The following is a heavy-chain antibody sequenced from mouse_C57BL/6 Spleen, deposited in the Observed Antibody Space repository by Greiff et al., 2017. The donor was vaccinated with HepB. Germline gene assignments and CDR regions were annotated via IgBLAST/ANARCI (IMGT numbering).Heavy chain of an antibody. J-gene: IGHJ2*01. CDR3: ARSDSYFDY. CDR1: GYTFTSYT. V-gene: IGHV1-4*01. CDR2: INPSSGYT. Sequence: QVQLQQSGAELARPGASVKMSCKASGYTFTSYTMHWVKQRPGQGLEWFGYINPSSGYTKSNQKFKYKSTLTADKSASTAYMQLSSLTSEDSAVYYCARSDSYFDYWGQGTTLTVSS.